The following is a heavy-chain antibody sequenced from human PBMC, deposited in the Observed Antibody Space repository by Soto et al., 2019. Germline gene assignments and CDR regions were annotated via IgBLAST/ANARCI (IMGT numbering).Heavy chain of an antibody. V-gene: IGHV3-30*18. CDR1: GFTFSSYG. D-gene: IGHD3-22*01. CDR2: ISKDGSTK. CDR3: AKETHSSGYGSYFDY. J-gene: IGHJ4*02. Sequence: GGSLRLSCAASGFTFSSYGMHWVRQAPGKGLEWVAVISKDGSTKCDADSVKGRFTISRDNSKNTLYLQMNSLRAEDTAVYYCAKETHSSGYGSYFDYWGQGTLVTVSS.